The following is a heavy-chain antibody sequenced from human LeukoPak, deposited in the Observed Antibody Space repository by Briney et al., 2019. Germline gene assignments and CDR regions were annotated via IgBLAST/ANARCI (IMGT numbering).Heavy chain of an antibody. J-gene: IGHJ4*02. CDR3: ASAPAYGDYIFDY. Sequence: GGSLRLSCTASGFTLSSYGMSWIRQAPGKGLEWVSSIDYSGGSTYYADSVKGRFTISRDNAKNSLYLQMNSLRAEDTAVYFCASAPAYGDYIFDYWGQGTLVTVSS. CDR2: IDYSGGST. D-gene: IGHD4-17*01. CDR1: GFTLSSYG. V-gene: IGHV3-23*01.